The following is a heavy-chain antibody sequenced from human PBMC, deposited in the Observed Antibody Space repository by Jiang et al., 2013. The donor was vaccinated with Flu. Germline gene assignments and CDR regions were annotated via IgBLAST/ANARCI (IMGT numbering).Heavy chain of an antibody. CDR2: YN. CDR3: ARAYLGAFDI. V-gene: IGHV6-1*01. J-gene: IGHJ3*02. D-gene: IGHD2-21*01. Sequence: YNDYAVSVKSRITINPDTSKNQFSLQLNSVTPEDTAVYYCARAYLGAFDIWGQGTMVTVSS.